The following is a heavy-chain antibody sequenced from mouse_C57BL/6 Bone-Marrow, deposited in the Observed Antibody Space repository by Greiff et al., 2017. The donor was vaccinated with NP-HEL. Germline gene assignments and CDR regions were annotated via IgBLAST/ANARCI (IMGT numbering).Heavy chain of an antibody. CDR3: ARGDYDYDEAMDY. CDR1: GYTFTSYW. CDR2: IDPSDSYN. J-gene: IGHJ4*01. Sequence: QVQLKESGAELVMPGASVKLSCKASGYTFTSYWMHWVKQRPGQGLEWIGEIDPSDSYNNYNQKFKGKSTLTVDNSSSTAYMQLSSLTSEDSAVYYCARGDYDYDEAMDYWGQGTSVTVSS. D-gene: IGHD2-4*01. V-gene: IGHV1-69*01.